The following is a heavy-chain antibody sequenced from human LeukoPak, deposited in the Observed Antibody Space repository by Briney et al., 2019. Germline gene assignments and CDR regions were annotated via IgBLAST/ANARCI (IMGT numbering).Heavy chain of an antibody. CDR2: INPNSGGT. V-gene: IGHV1-2*02. CDR3: ATLVIAVAGGFGDY. D-gene: IGHD6-19*01. Sequence: ASVKVSCKASGSTFTGYYMHWVRQAPGQGLEWMGWINPNSGGTNYAQKFQGRVTMTRDTSISTGYMGLSRLGSDDTAVYYCATLVIAVAGGFGDYWGQGTLVTVSS. J-gene: IGHJ4*02. CDR1: GSTFTGYY.